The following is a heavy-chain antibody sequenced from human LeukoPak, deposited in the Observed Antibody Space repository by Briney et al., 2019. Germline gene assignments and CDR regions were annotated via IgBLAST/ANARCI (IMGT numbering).Heavy chain of an antibody. V-gene: IGHV4-4*09. CDR1: GGSISSYY. Sequence: SETLSLTCTVSGGSISSYYWNWIRQPPGKGLEWIGYIYTSGSTNYNPSLKSRVTISVDTSKNQFSLKLSSVTAADTAVYYCARSLRGYYDSSGSNWFDPWGQGTLVTASS. CDR2: IYTSGST. CDR3: ARSLRGYYDSSGSNWFDP. D-gene: IGHD3-22*01. J-gene: IGHJ5*02.